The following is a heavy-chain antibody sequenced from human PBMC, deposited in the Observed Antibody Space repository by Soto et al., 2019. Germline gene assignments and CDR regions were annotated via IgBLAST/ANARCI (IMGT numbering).Heavy chain of an antibody. V-gene: IGHV6-1*01. CDR3: ARYTFAYDFPLEDWFDP. CDR1: GDSVSSNSAA. Sequence: SQTLSLTCAISGDSVSSNSAAWNWIRQSPSRGLEWLGRTCYRSKWYNDYAVSVKSRITINPDTSKNQFSLQLNSVTPEDTAVYYCARYTFAYDFPLEDWFDPWGQGTLVTVSS. CDR2: TCYRSKWYN. D-gene: IGHD3-3*01. J-gene: IGHJ5*02.